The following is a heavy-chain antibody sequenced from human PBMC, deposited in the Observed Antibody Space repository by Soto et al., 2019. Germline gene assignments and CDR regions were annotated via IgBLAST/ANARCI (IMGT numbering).Heavy chain of an antibody. CDR1: GGSISSGGYY. D-gene: IGHD2-2*01. CDR2: IYYSGST. CDR3: ARGGCSSTSCYEDYYYYGMDV. Sequence: PSETLSLTCTVSGGSISSGGYYWSWIRQHPGKGLEWIGYIYYSGSTYYNPSLKSRVTTSVDTSKNQFSLKLSSVTAADTAVYYCARGGCSSTSCYEDYYYYGMDVWGQGPTVTVSS. V-gene: IGHV4-31*03. J-gene: IGHJ6*02.